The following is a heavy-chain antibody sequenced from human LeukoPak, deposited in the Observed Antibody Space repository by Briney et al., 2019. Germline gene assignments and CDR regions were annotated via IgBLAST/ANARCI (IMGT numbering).Heavy chain of an antibody. D-gene: IGHD3-9*01. CDR2: IKTDGSEK. Sequence: GGSLRLSCEASGFTSSSYWMSWVRQAPGKGLEWVANIKTDGSEKYYVDSVKGRFTISRDNAKNSLYLQMNSLRAEDTAVYYCARDYTGYFPWGQGTLVIVSS. J-gene: IGHJ5*02. V-gene: IGHV3-7*03. CDR1: GFTSSSYW. CDR3: ARDYTGYFP.